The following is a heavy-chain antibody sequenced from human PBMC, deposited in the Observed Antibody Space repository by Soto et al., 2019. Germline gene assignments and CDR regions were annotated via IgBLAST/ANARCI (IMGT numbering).Heavy chain of an antibody. Sequence: QVQLVQSGAEVKKPGASVKVSCKASAGTFDTYSIMWVRQAPGQGLEWMGRTIPAIDLINYAQKFQGRFTITVDKSTTTVYMELRSLRYEDTAIYYCARTGSFDYWGQGTLVTVSS. CDR1: AGTFDTYS. D-gene: IGHD3-10*01. J-gene: IGHJ4*02. CDR2: TIPAIDLI. V-gene: IGHV1-69*02. CDR3: ARTGSFDY.